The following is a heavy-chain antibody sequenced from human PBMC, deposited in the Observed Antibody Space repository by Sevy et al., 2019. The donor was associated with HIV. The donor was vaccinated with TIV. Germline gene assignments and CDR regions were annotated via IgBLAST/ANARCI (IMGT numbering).Heavy chain of an antibody. J-gene: IGHJ6*02. CDR2: ITGSGGST. CDR1: GFTFSRNA. Sequence: LTCAASGFTFSRNAMSWVRQAPGKGLEWASGITGSGGSTYYADSVKGRFTISRDNSKNTLYLQMNSLRVEDTAVYYCAKVGYCSSTSCYSIYYGIDVWGQGTTVTVSS. D-gene: IGHD2-2*02. V-gene: IGHV3-23*01. CDR3: AKVGYCSSTSCYSIYYGIDV.